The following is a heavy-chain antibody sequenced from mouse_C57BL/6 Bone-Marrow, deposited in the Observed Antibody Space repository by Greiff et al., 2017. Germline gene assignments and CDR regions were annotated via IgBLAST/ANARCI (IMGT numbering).Heavy chain of an antibody. CDR3: ARQGPYAMDY. D-gene: IGHD3-3*01. J-gene: IGHJ4*01. CDR1: GYTFTDYY. Sequence: VKLMESGAELVRPGASVKLSCKASGYTFTDYYINWVKQRPGQGLEWIARIYPGSGNTYYNEKFKGKATLTAEKSSSTAYMQLSSLTSEDSAVYFCARQGPYAMDYWGQGTSVTVSS. V-gene: IGHV1-76*01. CDR2: IYPGSGNT.